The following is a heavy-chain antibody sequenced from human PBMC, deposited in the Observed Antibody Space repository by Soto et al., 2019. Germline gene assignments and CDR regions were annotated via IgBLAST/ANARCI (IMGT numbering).Heavy chain of an antibody. V-gene: IGHV4-30-4*01. CDR2: IYYSGST. CDR1: GGSISSGDYY. J-gene: IGHJ4*02. Sequence: QVQLQESGPGLVKPSQTLSLTCTVSGGSISSGDYYWSWIRQPPGKGLEWIGYIYYSGSTYYNPSXXSXVXXSVDTSKNQFSLELSSVTAADTAVYYCARGVGLDYWGQGTLVTVSS. CDR3: ARGVGLDY. D-gene: IGHD2-15*01.